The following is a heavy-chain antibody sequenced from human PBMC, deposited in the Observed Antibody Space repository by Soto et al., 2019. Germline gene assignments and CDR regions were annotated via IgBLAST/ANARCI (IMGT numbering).Heavy chain of an antibody. V-gene: IGHV1-69*13. Sequence: ASVKVSCKASGGTFSSYAISWVRQAPGQGLEWMGGIIPIFGTTNYAQKFQGRVTITADESTSTAYMELSSLRSEDTAVYYCAVVPAATYGMDVWGQGTTVTVSS. CDR2: IIPIFGTT. CDR1: GGTFSSYA. CDR3: AVVPAATYGMDV. D-gene: IGHD2-2*01. J-gene: IGHJ6*02.